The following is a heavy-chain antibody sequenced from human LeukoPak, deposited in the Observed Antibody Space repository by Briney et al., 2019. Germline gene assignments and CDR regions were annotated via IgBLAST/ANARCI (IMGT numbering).Heavy chain of an antibody. D-gene: IGHD3-10*01. CDR1: GYTLTELS. CDR2: FDPEDGET. J-gene: IGHJ4*02. Sequence: GASVKASCKVSGYTLTELSLPWVRQAPGKGLEWMGGFDPEDGETIYAQKFQGRVTMTEDTSTDTAYMELSSLRSEDTAVYYCATDPWGSGSYYSFRWGQGTLVTVSS. V-gene: IGHV1-24*01. CDR3: ATDPWGSGSYYSFR.